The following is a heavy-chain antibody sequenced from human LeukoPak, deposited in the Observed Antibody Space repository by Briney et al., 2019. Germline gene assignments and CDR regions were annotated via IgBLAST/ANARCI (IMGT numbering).Heavy chain of an antibody. CDR1: GFTFSSYA. D-gene: IGHD6-13*01. J-gene: IGHJ4*02. Sequence: GGSLRLSCAASGFTFSSYAMSWVRQAPGKGLKWVSAISGSGGSTYYADSVKGRFTISRDNSKNTLYLQMNSLRAEDTAVYYCAKCSTVEGMYSGSWDYWGQGTLVTVSS. CDR2: ISGSGGST. CDR3: AKCSTVEGMYSGSWDY. V-gene: IGHV3-23*01.